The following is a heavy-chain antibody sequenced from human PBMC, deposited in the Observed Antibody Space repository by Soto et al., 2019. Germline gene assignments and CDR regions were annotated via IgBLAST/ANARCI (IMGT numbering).Heavy chain of an antibody. CDR1: GFTFSSYG. D-gene: IGHD1-1*01. CDR3: AKEGNKGQREPGLAY. CDR2: ISYDGSNK. J-gene: IGHJ4*02. V-gene: IGHV3-30*18. Sequence: QVQLVESGGGVVQPGRSLRLSCAASGFTFSSYGMHWVRQAPGKGLEWVAVISYDGSNKYYADSVKGRFTISRDNAKNTPSRQRNRLRAEDTAVNNGAKEGNKGQREPGLAYGAKGTRVTFSS.